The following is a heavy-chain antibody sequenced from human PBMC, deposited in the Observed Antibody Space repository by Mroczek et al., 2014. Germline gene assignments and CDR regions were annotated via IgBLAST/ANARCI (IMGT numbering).Heavy chain of an antibody. CDR2: ISGSGGST. V-gene: IGHV3-23*01. Sequence: ESGGGLVQPGGSLRLSCAASGFTFSSYAMSWVRQAPGKGLEWVSAISGSGGSTYYADSVKGRFTISRDNSKNTLYLQMNSLRAEDTAVYYCAKDSEYYDFWSGSYFDYWGQGTLVTVSS. D-gene: IGHD3-3*01. CDR3: AKDSEYYDFWSGSYFDY. CDR1: GFTFSSYA. J-gene: IGHJ4*02.